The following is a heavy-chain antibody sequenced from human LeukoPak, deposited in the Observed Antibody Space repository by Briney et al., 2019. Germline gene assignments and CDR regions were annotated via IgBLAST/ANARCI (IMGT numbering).Heavy chain of an antibody. CDR2: ISGGGGST. CDR3: ARGLRIVDS. D-gene: IGHD3-16*02. V-gene: IGHV3-23*01. J-gene: IGHJ4*02. Sequence: GSLRLSCAASGFTFSSYVMNWVRQAPGKGLEWVSVISGGGGSTYYADSVKGRFTISRDNSKNMLYLQMNSLRAEDTALYYCARGLRIVDSWGQGTLVTASS. CDR1: GFTFSSYV.